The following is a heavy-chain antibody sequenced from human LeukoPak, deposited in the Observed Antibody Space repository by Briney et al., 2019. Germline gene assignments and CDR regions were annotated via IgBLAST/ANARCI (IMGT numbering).Heavy chain of an antibody. Sequence: AGGSLRLSCAASGFTFSSYGMHWVRQAPGKGLEWVAVIWYDGSNKYYADSVKGRFTISRDNSKNTLYLQMNSLRAEDTAVYYCARDPTLAFGGNPRYYFDYWGQGTLVTVSS. CDR2: IWYDGSNK. CDR1: GFTFSSYG. CDR3: ARDPTLAFGGNPRYYFDY. J-gene: IGHJ4*02. D-gene: IGHD4-23*01. V-gene: IGHV3-33*01.